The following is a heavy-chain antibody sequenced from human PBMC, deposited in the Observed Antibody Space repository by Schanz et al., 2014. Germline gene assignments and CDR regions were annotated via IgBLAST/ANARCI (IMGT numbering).Heavy chain of an antibody. CDR1: GFTFSTYA. V-gene: IGHV3-23*01. CDR2: ISASGGST. Sequence: EVQLLDSGGGLVQPGGSLRLSCAASGFTFSTYAMSWVRQAPGKGLEWVSTISASGGSTYYADSVKGRFTISRDNSKNTLYLQMNSLRAEDAAVYYCAKDASHGVYDCYFDYWGQGTLVTVSS. D-gene: IGHD3-16*01. J-gene: IGHJ4*02. CDR3: AKDASHGVYDCYFDY.